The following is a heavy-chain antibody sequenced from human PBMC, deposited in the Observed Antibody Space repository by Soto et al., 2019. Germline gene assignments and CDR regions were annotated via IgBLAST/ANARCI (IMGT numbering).Heavy chain of an antibody. CDR1: GYTFTGYF. CDR3: ARGGGTILAPLP. Sequence: ASVKVSCKAFGYTFTGYFMHWVRQAPGQGLEWLGWINPSSGATKYAQKFQGRVTLTRDTSINTAYMEMSMLRSDDTAVYYRARGGGTILAPLPWGQGTLVTVSS. D-gene: IGHD3-3*01. V-gene: IGHV1-2*02. CDR2: INPSSGAT. J-gene: IGHJ5*02.